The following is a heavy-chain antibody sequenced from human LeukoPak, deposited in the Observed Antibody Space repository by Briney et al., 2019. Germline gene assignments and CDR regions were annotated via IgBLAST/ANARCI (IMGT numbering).Heavy chain of an antibody. CDR2: INTDGTGT. Sequence: GGSLRLSCAASGFTFSSYWMHWVRQAPGKGLVWVSHINTDGTGTTYADSVEGRFTISRDNAKNTLYLQMNSLRAEDTALYYCARVFDDYSGNYYGYWGQGTLVTVSS. D-gene: IGHD1-26*01. CDR3: ARVFDDYSGNYYGY. V-gene: IGHV3-74*01. J-gene: IGHJ4*02. CDR1: GFTFSSYW.